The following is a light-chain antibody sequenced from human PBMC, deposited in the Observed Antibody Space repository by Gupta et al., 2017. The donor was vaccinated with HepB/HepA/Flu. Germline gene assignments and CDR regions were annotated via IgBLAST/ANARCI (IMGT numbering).Light chain of an antibody. CDR1: QSVSNNY. V-gene: IGKV3-20*01. CDR2: SAS. Sequence: EIVLTQSPGTLSLSLGERATLSCRDSQSVSNNYLAWYQQKPSQAPRIIIYSASSRDTDIPDRVSGSGSETDFSLTSRRPDNEDSDGYYHQHSSPCIFGQGTKLEIK. J-gene: IGKJ2*02. CDR3: QHSSPCI.